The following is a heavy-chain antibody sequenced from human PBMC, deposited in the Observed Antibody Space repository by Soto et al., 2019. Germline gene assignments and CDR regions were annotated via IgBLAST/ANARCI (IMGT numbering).Heavy chain of an antibody. CDR1: GGSISSSSYY. D-gene: IGHD1-26*01. CDR2: IYYSGST. CDR3: ARRYGGNFDY. Sequence: PSETLSLTCTVSGGSISSSSYYWGWIRQPPGKGLEWIGSIYYSGSTYYNPSLESRVTISVDTSKNQFSLKLSSVTAADTAVYYCARRYGGNFDYWGQGTLVTVSS. J-gene: IGHJ4*02. V-gene: IGHV4-39*07.